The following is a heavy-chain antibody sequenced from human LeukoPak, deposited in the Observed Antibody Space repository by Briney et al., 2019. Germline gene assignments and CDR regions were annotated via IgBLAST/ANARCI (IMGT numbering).Heavy chain of an antibody. D-gene: IGHD3-16*01. J-gene: IGHJ5*02. CDR3: ARFTPQGYGWGGYNRFDP. CDR1: GGSISSYY. V-gene: IGHV4-59*01. CDR2: IYYSGST. Sequence: PSETPSLTCTVSGGSISSYYWSWIRQPPGKGLEWIGYIYYSGSTNYNPSLKSRVTISVDTSKNQFSLNLTSVTAADTAVYYCARFTPQGYGWGGYNRFDPWGQGTLVTVSS.